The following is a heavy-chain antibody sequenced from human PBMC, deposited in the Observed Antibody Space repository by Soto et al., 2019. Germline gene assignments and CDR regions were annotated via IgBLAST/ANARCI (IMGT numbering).Heavy chain of an antibody. CDR2: ISYDGSNK. V-gene: IGHV3-30*18. Sequence: PGGSLRLSCAASGFTFSSYGMHWVRQAPGKGLEWVAVISYDGSNKYYADSVKGRFTISRDNSKNTLYLQMNSLRAEDTAVYYCAKDLVWFGELLTLGSIDYWGQGTLVTVSS. J-gene: IGHJ4*02. D-gene: IGHD3-10*01. CDR1: GFTFSSYG. CDR3: AKDLVWFGELLTLGSIDY.